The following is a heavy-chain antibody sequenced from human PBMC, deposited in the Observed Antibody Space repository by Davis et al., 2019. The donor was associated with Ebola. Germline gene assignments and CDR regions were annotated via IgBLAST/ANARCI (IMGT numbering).Heavy chain of an antibody. V-gene: IGHV5-51*01. J-gene: IGHJ3*02. D-gene: IGHD3-22*01. CDR1: GYSFTSYW. CDR2: IYPGDSDT. Sequence: GESLKISCKGSGYSFTSYWISWVRQMPGKGLEWMGIIYPGDSDTRYSPSFQGQVTISADKSISTAYLQWSSLKASDTAMYYCARQPSYYYDSSGWAFDIWGQGTMVTVSS. CDR3: ARQPSYYYDSSGWAFDI.